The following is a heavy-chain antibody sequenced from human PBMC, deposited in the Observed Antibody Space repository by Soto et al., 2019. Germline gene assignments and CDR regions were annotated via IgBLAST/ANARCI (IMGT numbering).Heavy chain of an antibody. V-gene: IGHV4-59*08. CDR1: GGSISSHS. D-gene: IGHD6-19*01. Sequence: SETLSLTCTVSGGSISSHSWSWIRQPPGEGLEWIGHVYYSGSTNYSPSLMSRVTISADTSKKHFSLKLRSVTAADTAVYYCARSSTGWYYFDFWGQGTLVTVSS. CDR2: VYYSGST. CDR3: ARSSTGWYYFDF. J-gene: IGHJ4*02.